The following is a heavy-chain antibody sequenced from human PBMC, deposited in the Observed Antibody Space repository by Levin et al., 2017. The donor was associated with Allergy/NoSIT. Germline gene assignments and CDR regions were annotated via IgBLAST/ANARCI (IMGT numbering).Heavy chain of an antibody. CDR3: AVRYYYDSSDYYYPPDY. J-gene: IGHJ4*02. CDR1: GGTFSNYA. CDR2: NIRIFGAT. D-gene: IGHD3-22*01. Sequence: VASVKVSCKASGGTFSNYAISWVRQAPGQGLEWMGGNIRIFGATNYAQKFQGRVTITADESTSTAYLELSSLRSEDTAVYYCAVRYYYDSSDYYYPPDYWGQGTLVTVSS. V-gene: IGHV1-69*13.